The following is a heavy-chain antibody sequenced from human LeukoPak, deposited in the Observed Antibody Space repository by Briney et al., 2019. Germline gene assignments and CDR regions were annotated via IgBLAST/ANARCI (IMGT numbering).Heavy chain of an antibody. CDR1: GYTFLSYG. V-gene: IGHV1-18*01. J-gene: IGHJ3*02. CDR2: ISAYNGNT. Sequence: ASVKVSCKASGYTFLSYGISWVRQAPGQRLEWMGWISAYNGNTNYAQKFRDRVAMITDTSTSTAYMELRSLRSDDTAVYCCARDGFFGSGIGGAFDIWGQGTMVTVSS. CDR3: ARDGFFGSGIGGAFDI. D-gene: IGHD3-10*01.